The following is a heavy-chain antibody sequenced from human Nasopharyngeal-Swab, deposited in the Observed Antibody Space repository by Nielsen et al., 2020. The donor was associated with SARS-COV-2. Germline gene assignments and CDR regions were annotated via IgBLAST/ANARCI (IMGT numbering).Heavy chain of an antibody. Sequence: ASVKVSCKASGYTFTSNVLNWVRQAPGQGPEYIGWISTKTGDPTYAQDFTGRFVISLDTSVSTTYLQISSLKADDTAVYYCARENQEYANIWIDYWGQGTQITVSS. CDR2: ISTKTGDP. J-gene: IGHJ4*02. CDR1: GYTFTSNV. CDR3: ARENQEYANIWIDY. D-gene: IGHD1-1*01. V-gene: IGHV7-4-1*02.